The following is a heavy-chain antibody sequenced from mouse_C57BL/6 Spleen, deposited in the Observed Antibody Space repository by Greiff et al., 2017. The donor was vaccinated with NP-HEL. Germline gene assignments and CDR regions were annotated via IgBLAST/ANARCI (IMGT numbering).Heavy chain of an antibody. CDR3: SRRGLLLLDY. V-gene: IGHV1-69*01. CDR1: GYTFTSYW. D-gene: IGHD1-1*01. J-gene: IGHJ2*01. Sequence: QVQLQQPGAELVMPGASVKLSCKASGYTFTSYWMHWVKQRPGQGLEWIGEIDPSDSYTNYNQKFKGKSTLTVDKSSSTAYMQLSSLTSDDSAVYYCSRRGLLLLDYWGQGTTLTVSS. CDR2: IDPSDSYT.